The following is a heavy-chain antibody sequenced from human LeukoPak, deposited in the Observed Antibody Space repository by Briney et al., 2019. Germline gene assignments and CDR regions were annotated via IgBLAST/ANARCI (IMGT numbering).Heavy chain of an antibody. Sequence: SETLSLTCSVSGGSIRSYYWTWIRQPPGKGLEWIGYIYYSGNTNYNPSLKSRVTISVDTSKNQFSLKLSSVSAADTAVYYCARDPRSSDNFDYWGQGTLVTVSS. V-gene: IGHV4-59*01. J-gene: IGHJ4*02. CDR2: IYYSGNT. CDR3: ARDPRSSDNFDY. CDR1: GGSIRSYY.